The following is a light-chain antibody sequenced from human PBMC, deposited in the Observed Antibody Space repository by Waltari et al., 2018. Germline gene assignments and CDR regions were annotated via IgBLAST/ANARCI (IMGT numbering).Light chain of an antibody. CDR2: RAS. J-gene: IGKJ1*01. V-gene: IGKV1-5*03. CDR3: QQYNSFPWT. CDR1: QSVNTW. Sequence: IQMTQSPSTLSASAGDRVVITCRASQSVNTWWAWYQQRPGKAPNLLIYRASSLQSGVPSRFSGRGSGTEFTLTINSLQPDDFASYYCQQYNSFPWTFGQGTKVEIK.